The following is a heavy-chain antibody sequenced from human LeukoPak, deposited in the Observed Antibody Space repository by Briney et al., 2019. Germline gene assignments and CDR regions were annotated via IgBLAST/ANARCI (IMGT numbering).Heavy chain of an antibody. D-gene: IGHD2-2*01. CDR2: INHSGST. J-gene: IGHJ5*02. CDR3: ARGSPSGDIVVVPAAMKSAVWFDP. Sequence: PSETLSLTCAVYGGSFSGYYWSWIRQPPGKGLEWIGEINHSGSTNYNPSLKSRVTISVDTSKNQFSLKLGSVTAADTAVYYCARGSPSGDIVVVPAAMKSAVWFDPWGQGTLVTVSS. CDR1: GGSFSGYY. V-gene: IGHV4-34*01.